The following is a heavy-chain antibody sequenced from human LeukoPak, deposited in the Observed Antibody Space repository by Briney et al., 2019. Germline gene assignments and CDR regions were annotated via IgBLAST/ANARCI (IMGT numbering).Heavy chain of an antibody. CDR3: ARVFSNPTGNDY. D-gene: IGHD1-1*01. J-gene: IGHJ4*02. Sequence: PGGSLRLSCAASGFTFSSYEMNWVRQAPGKGREWVSYISNSGNTIFYADSVKGRFTISRDNGKNSLYLQMNSLRAEDTAVYYCARVFSNPTGNDYWGQGTLVTVSS. CDR2: ISNSGNTI. V-gene: IGHV3-48*03. CDR1: GFTFSSYE.